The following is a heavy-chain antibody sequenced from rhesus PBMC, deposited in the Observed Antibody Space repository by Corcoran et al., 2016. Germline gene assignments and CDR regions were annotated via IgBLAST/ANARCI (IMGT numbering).Heavy chain of an antibody. J-gene: IGHJ4*01. V-gene: IGHV1-111*02. D-gene: IGHD3-34*01. CDR1: GYTFTDYY. CDR2: VDQEDGEA. Sequence: EVQLVQSGAEVKKPGASVKISCKASGYTFTDYYLHWVRQAPXKGLEWMGRVDQEDGEAIHAQKFQERVTSTADTSTDTAYRELSSLRSEDTFVYYCETGRTGVISDWGQGVLVTVSS. CDR3: ETGRTGVISD.